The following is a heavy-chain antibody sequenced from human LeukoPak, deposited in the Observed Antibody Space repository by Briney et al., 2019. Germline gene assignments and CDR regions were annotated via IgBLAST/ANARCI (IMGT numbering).Heavy chain of an antibody. Sequence: GRSLRPSCPASGFTFSDYYMSWLSLDPGKGLEWISYISDSGSSIYYADSVKGRFTISRDNAENSLYLQMNSLRVEDTAVYYCAREGTIQLWPFFTWGQGTMVTVSS. V-gene: IGHV3-11*04. D-gene: IGHD5-18*01. CDR1: GFTFSDYY. CDR3: AREGTIQLWPFFT. CDR2: ISDSGSSI. J-gene: IGHJ3*01.